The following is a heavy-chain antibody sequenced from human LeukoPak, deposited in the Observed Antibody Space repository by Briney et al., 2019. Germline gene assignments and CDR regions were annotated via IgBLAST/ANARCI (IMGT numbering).Heavy chain of an antibody. CDR2: INPNSGGT. V-gene: IGHV1-2*02. J-gene: IGHJ4*02. CDR3: ASTGYSYGYPSYYFDY. D-gene: IGHD5-18*01. CDR1: GYTFTGYY. Sequence: GASVKVSCKASGYTFTGYYMHWVRQAPGQGLEWMGWINPNSGGTNYAQKFQGRVTMTRDTSISTAYMELSRLRSDDTAVYYCASTGYSYGYPSYYFDYWGQGTLVTVSS.